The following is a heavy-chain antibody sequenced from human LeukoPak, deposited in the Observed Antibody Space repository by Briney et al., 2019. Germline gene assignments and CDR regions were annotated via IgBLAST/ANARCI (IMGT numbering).Heavy chain of an antibody. CDR1: GYSITSGYY. CDR2: TYHSGDT. CDR3: ARIPAYGDYYFDY. D-gene: IGHD4-17*01. J-gene: IGHJ4*02. V-gene: IGHV4-38-2*02. Sequence: PSETLSLTCTVSGYSITSGYYWGWIRQPPGKGLEWIGGTYHSGDTYYNPSLKSRVTISVATSKNQFSLKLSSVTAADTAVYFCARIPAYGDYYFDYWGQGALVTVSS.